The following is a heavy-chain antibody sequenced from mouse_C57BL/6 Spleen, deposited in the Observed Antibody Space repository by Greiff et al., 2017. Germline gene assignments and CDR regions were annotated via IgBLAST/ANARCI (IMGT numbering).Heavy chain of an antibody. Sequence: EVQLQQSGPELVKPGASVKMSCKASGYTFTDYNMHWVKQSHGKSLEWIGYINPNNGGTSYNQKFKGQATLTVNKASSTAYMKLRSLTSEDSAVYYCARGEVYDGDCVFYFGGWGQGATLTV. CDR3: ARGEVYDGDCVFYFGG. CDR1: GYTFTDYN. J-gene: IGHJ2*01. D-gene: IGHD2-3*01. V-gene: IGHV1-22*01. CDR2: INPNNGGT.